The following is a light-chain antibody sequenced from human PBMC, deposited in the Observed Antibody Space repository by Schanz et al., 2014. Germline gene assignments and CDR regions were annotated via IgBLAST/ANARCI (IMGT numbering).Light chain of an antibody. CDR1: QSVGSNY. V-gene: IGKV3-20*01. J-gene: IGKJ1*01. CDR3: QQYGSSPRT. Sequence: DIVLTQSPGTLSLSPGERATLSCRASQSVGSNYLAWYQQTPGQAPRLLIYGVSSRATGIPDSFSGSGSGTDFTLTISRLEPEDFAVYYCQQYGSSPRTFGQGTKVEIK. CDR2: GVS.